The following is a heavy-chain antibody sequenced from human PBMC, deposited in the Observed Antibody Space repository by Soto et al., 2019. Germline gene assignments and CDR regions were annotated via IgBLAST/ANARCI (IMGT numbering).Heavy chain of an antibody. V-gene: IGHV4-59*01. J-gene: IGHJ6*03. CDR3: ARGLGYCSGGSCYYYYYYYMDV. D-gene: IGHD2-15*01. CDR2: IYYSGST. Sequence: SETLSLTCTVSGGSISSYYWSWIRQPPGKGLEWIGYIYYSGSTNYNPSLKSRVTISVDTSKNQFSLKLSSVTAADTAVYYCARGLGYCSGGSCYYYYYYYMDVWGKGTTVTVSS. CDR1: GGSISSYY.